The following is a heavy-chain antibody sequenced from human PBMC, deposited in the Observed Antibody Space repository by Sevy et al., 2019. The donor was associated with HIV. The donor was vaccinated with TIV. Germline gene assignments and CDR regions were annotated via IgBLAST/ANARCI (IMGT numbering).Heavy chain of an antibody. J-gene: IGHJ4*02. V-gene: IGHV1-2*02. CDR1: GYTFTGYY. Sequence: ASVKVSCKASGYTFTGYYMHWVRQAPGQGLEWMGWINPNSGGTNYAQKFQGRVTMTRDTSISTAYMELSRLRSDDTAVYYCARVSPVDSSGRILDYWGQGTLVTVSS. D-gene: IGHD6-19*01. CDR2: INPNSGGT. CDR3: ARVSPVDSSGRILDY.